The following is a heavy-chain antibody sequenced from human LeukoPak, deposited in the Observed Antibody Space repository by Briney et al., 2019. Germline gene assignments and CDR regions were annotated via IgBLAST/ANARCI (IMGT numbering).Heavy chain of an antibody. CDR2: ISSSSSYI. CDR3: ARDRRLGGDYYYYYMDV. V-gene: IGHV3-21*01. Sequence: GGSLRLSCAASGFTFSSYSMNWVRQAPGKGLEWVSSISSSSSYIYYADSVKGRFTISRDNAKNSLYLQMNSLRAEDTAVYYCARDRRLGGDYYYYYMDVWGKGTTVTVSS. D-gene: IGHD7-27*01. J-gene: IGHJ6*03. CDR1: GFTFSSYS.